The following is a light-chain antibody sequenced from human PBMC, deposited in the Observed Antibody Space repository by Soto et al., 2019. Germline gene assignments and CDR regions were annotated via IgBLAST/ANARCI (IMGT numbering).Light chain of an antibody. Sequence: DIVMTQSPATLSVAPGERVTFSCRASQGVSRKLAWYQHKPGQAPRLLISGASTGATGIPARFSGSGSGTDFTLTISSLEPEDFAVYYCQQRNNWPPITFGQGTRLEIK. CDR2: GAS. V-gene: IGKV3-15*01. CDR3: QQRNNWPPIT. CDR1: QGVSRK. J-gene: IGKJ5*01.